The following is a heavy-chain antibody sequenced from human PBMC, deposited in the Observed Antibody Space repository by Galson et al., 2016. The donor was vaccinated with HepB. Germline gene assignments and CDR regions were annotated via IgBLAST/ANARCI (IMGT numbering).Heavy chain of an antibody. CDR3: ARDMALGFDF. D-gene: IGHD3-16*01. Sequence: SCKASGYTFTGYVMHWVRQAPGQRLEWMGWINAGNGNTKYSQKFQDRVTITRDTSASTAYMELSSLSSEDTAVYYCARDMALGFDFWGQGTLVIVSS. V-gene: IGHV1-3*01. J-gene: IGHJ4*02. CDR2: INAGNGNT. CDR1: GYTFTGYV.